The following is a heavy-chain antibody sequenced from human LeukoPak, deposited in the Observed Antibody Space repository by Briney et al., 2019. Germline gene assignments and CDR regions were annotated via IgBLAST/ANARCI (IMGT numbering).Heavy chain of an antibody. V-gene: IGHV3-23*01. D-gene: IGHD6-19*01. Sequence: GGSLRLSCAASGFTFSSYAMSWVRQAPGKGLEWVSAISGSGGSTYYADSVKGRFTISRDNSKNTLYLQMNSLRAEDTAVYYCAKDAIAVPGKTHYYGMDVWGQGTTVTVSS. CDR2: ISGSGGST. CDR3: AKDAIAVPGKTHYYGMDV. CDR1: GFTFSSYA. J-gene: IGHJ6*02.